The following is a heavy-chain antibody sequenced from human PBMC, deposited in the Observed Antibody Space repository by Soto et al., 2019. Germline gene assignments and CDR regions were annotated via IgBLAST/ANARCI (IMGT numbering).Heavy chain of an antibody. V-gene: IGHV4-34*01. D-gene: IGHD1-1*01. CDR2: INHSGST. CDR3: ARDRSNWNDVSGPTDY. Sequence: SETLSLTCAVYGGSFSGYYWSWIRQPPGKGLEWIGEINHSGSTNYNPSLKSRVTISVDTSKNQFSLKLSSVTAADTAVYYCARDRSNWNDVSGPTDYWGQGTLVTVSS. CDR1: GGSFSGYY. J-gene: IGHJ4*02.